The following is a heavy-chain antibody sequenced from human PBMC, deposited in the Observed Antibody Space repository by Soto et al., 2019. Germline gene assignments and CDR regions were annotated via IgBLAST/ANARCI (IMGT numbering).Heavy chain of an antibody. V-gene: IGHV1-18*01. J-gene: IGHJ6*02. Sequence: QVHLVQSGAEVKKPGASVNVSCKASGYTFTNFGLNWVRQAPGQGLEWMAWIGPYNGKTDYAQKVQGRVTVTTDTSTATAYMEMSSLTSDDTAVYYCARQPGVVGTADLYGMDVWGQGTTVTVSS. D-gene: IGHD2-21*02. CDR1: GYTFTNFG. CDR3: ARQPGVVGTADLYGMDV. CDR2: IGPYNGKT.